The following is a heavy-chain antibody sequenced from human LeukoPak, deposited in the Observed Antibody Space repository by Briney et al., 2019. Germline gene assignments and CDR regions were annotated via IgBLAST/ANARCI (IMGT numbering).Heavy chain of an antibody. J-gene: IGHJ6*03. CDR2: IIPIFGTA. CDR3: ARDGDVTVTSHPYYYYYMDV. V-gene: IGHV1-69*05. CDR1: GGTFSSYA. D-gene: IGHD4-17*01. Sequence: SVKVSCKASGGTFSSYAISWVRQAPGQGLKWMGRIIPIFGTANYAQKFQGRVTITTDESTSTAYMELSSLRSEDTAVYYCARDGDVTVTSHPYYYYYMDVWGKGTTVTVSS.